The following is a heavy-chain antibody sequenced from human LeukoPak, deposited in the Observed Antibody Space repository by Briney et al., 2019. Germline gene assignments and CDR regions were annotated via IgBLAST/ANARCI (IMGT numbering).Heavy chain of an antibody. J-gene: IGHJ5*02. CDR2: IYHSGST. V-gene: IGHV4-38-2*02. Sequence: SETLSLTCTVSGYSISSGYYWGWIRQPPGKGLEWIGSIYHSGSTYYNPSLKSRVTISVDTSKNQFSLKLSSVTAADTAVYYCARDNLNYYGSGSYYSRWFDPWGQGTLVTVSS. CDR1: GYSISSGYY. CDR3: ARDNLNYYGSGSYYSRWFDP. D-gene: IGHD3-10*01.